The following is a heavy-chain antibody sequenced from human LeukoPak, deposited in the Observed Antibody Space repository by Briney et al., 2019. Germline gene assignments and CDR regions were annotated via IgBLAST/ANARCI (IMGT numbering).Heavy chain of an antibody. CDR1: GFTFYDYA. D-gene: IGHD6-19*01. V-gene: IGHV3-9*01. CDR2: IYWNSGTI. CDR3: VKELKQWLGAIDY. Sequence: GGSLRLSCAASGFTFYDYAMHWVRHAPGKGLEWVSGIYWNSGTIGYADSVKGRFTISRDNAKNSLYLQMNSLRAEDTALYYCVKELKQWLGAIDYWGQGTRVTVSS. J-gene: IGHJ4*02.